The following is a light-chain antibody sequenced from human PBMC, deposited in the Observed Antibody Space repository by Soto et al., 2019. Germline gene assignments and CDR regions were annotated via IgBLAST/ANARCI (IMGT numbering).Light chain of an antibody. CDR3: QQYDNFSPWA. V-gene: IGKV1-5*03. CDR1: QSISSW. J-gene: IGKJ1*01. Sequence: DIQMTQSPSTLSASIGDRVTITCRASQSISSWLAWYQQKPGKAPKLLIYKASTLEDGVPSRFSGSGSGTEFTLTISTLQPDDFATYYCQQYDNFSPWAFGQGTKVEIK. CDR2: KAS.